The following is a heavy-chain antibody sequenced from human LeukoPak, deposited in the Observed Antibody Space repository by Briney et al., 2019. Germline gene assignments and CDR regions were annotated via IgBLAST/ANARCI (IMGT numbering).Heavy chain of an antibody. CDR3: ARHPRRAGWVTSTYYFDY. D-gene: IGHD4-17*01. CDR2: IDPSDSYT. V-gene: IGHV5-10-1*01. J-gene: IGHJ4*02. CDR1: GYSFANYW. Sequence: GGSLKISCEGSGYSFANYWITWVRQMPGKGLEWMGRIDPSDSYTNYSPSFQGHVTISTDKSISTAYLQWSSLRASDTAVYYCARHPRRAGWVTSTYYFDYWGQGTLVTVSS.